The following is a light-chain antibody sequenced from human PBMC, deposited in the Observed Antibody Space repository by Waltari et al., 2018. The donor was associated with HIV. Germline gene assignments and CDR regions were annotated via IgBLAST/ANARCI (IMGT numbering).Light chain of an antibody. Sequence: SSELTQDPAVSVALGQTARISCQGDSLRSYYASWYPQNPGQAPLLVVYGNDKRPSGIPDRFSGSSSGNTASLTITGAQAEDEADYYCNSRDSSGHHLVFATGTTVTVL. CDR3: NSRDSSGHHLV. CDR2: GND. CDR1: SLRSYY. J-gene: IGLJ1*01. V-gene: IGLV3-19*01.